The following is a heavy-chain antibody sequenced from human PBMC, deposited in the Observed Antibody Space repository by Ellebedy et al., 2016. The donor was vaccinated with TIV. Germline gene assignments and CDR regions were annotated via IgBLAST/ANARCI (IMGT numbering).Heavy chain of an antibody. CDR1: GVTFSNYA. Sequence: SVKVSCXASGVTFSNYAISWVRQAPGQGLEWMGGVIPMFNTANYAQKFQGRVTITADESTSTAYMELSSLRSEDTAVYYCAGDSTDILRYTWFDSWGQGTLVTVS. CDR3: AGDSTDILRYTWFDS. V-gene: IGHV1-69*13. J-gene: IGHJ5*01. CDR2: VIPMFNTA. D-gene: IGHD3-9*01.